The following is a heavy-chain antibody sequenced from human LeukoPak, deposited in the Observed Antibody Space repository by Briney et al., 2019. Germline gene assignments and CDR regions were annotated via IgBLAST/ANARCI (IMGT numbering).Heavy chain of an antibody. CDR1: VYAFTDYY. CDR3: ARESLVRLTSGFDI. J-gene: IGHJ3*02. V-gene: IGHV1-2*02. Sequence: ASVKVTCKASVYAFTDYYMHGLGQPPAQGREWMGWISPNSGGTNYAKKFQGRVTMNRDTSIRTAYMELSRMRSDDTAIYYCARESLVRLTSGFDIWGQGTMVTVSS. CDR2: ISPNSGGT. D-gene: IGHD3-10*01.